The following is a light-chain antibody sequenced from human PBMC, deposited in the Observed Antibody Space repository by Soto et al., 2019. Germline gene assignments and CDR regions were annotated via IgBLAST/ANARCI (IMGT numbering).Light chain of an antibody. CDR1: QDISNS. Sequence: DLQMTQSPSYLSASVGDRVTISCQASQDISNSLSWFQQKPGKAPKLLIYDASNLHTGVPSRFSGSGSGTDFTFTICSLQPEDFATYYCQQFDDLPFTFGPGTRVDIK. CDR3: QQFDDLPFT. V-gene: IGKV1-33*01. J-gene: IGKJ3*01. CDR2: DAS.